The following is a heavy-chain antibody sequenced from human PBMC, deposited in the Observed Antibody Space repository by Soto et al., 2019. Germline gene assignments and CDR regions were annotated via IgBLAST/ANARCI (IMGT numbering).Heavy chain of an antibody. CDR1: GFTFSSYA. D-gene: IGHD6-6*01. Sequence: QVQLVESGGGVVQPGKSLRLSCAASGFTFSSYAMHWARQAPGKGLAWVTVISIRGGDEYYAESVRGRFTISRDDSKHTLYLPMDSLRVEDTAVYYCARGTIVARQHLDYWGQGTLVTVSS. J-gene: IGHJ4*02. CDR3: ARGTIVARQHLDY. CDR2: ISIRGGDE. V-gene: IGHV3-30*03.